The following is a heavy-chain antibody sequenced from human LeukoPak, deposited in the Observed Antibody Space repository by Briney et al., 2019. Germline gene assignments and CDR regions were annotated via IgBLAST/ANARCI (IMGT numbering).Heavy chain of an antibody. CDR3: ATYSAKQWFY. D-gene: IGHD6-19*01. CDR1: GYTLTELS. J-gene: IGHJ4*02. V-gene: IGHV1-24*01. CDR2: LGPEDGET. Sequence: VASVKVSCKVSGYTLTELSMHWVPQAPGKGLEWMGGLGPEDGETIYEQKCQGRVTMTEDTSTDTADMELSSLRSEDTAVYYCATYSAKQWFYWGQGTLVTVSS.